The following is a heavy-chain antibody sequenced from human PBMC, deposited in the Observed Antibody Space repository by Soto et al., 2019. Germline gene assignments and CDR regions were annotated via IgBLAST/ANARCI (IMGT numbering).Heavy chain of an antibody. V-gene: IGHV3-53*01. CDR1: GVIVDSNY. CDR2: IYSGGST. Sequence: EVQLVESGGGFIQPGGPLRLSCAASGVIVDSNYMSWVRQAPGKGLEWVSIIYSGGSTNYADSVQGRFTISRDSSENTLYLQMNNLKADDTAVYYCARGGLVGATLRGTFDIWGQGTLVVVSS. J-gene: IGHJ3*02. D-gene: IGHD1-26*01. CDR3: ARGGLVGATLRGTFDI.